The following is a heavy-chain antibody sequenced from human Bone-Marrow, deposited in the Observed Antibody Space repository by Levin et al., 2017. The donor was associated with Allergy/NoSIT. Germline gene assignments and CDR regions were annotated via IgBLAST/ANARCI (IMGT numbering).Heavy chain of an antibody. CDR1: GFSFSDAY. J-gene: IGHJ6*03. V-gene: IGHV3-11*06. Sequence: PGGSLRLSCAASGFSFSDAYMSWIRQAPGKGLEWVSFISSTGRYTGYADSVKGRFTVSRDNAKNSLYLQIDSLRAEDTAIYYCARDYSYFFGSGSSEGGYYYMDVWGSGTTVTVSS. D-gene: IGHD3-10*01. CDR3: ARDYSYFFGSGSSEGGYYYMDV. CDR2: ISSTGRYT.